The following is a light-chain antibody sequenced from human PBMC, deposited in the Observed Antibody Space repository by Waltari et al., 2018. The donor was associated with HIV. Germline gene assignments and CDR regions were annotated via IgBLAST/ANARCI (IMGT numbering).Light chain of an antibody. Sequence: QSALTQPPSVSGAPGQTVTISCPGIPPNPETPHEVPWYQQLQGAAPKLLISTNSNRPSGVPDRFSGSKSGTSASLTITGLQAEDEADYYCQSFVSRPGDWVFGGGTKLTVL. CDR2: TNS. CDR3: QSFVSRPGDWV. CDR1: PPNPETPHE. V-gene: IGLV1-40*01. J-gene: IGLJ3*02.